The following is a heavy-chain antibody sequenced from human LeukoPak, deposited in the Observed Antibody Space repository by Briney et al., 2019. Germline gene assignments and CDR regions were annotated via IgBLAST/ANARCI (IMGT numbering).Heavy chain of an antibody. CDR1: GGSISSYY. J-gene: IGHJ6*02. CDR3: ARGLHYNILTGGMDV. CDR2: IYYSGTT. V-gene: IGHV4-59*08. D-gene: IGHD3-9*01. Sequence: PSETLSLTCTFSGGSISSYYWSWIRQPPGKGLEWIGYIYYSGTTNYNPSLKSRVTISVDTSKNQFSLNLNSVTAADTAVYYCARGLHYNILTGGMDVWGQGTTVIVSS.